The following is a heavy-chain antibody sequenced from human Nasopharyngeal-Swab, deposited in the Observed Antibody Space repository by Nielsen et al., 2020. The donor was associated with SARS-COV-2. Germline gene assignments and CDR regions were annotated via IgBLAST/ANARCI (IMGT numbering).Heavy chain of an antibody. CDR2: INAGNGNT. V-gene: IGHV1-3*01. CDR1: GYTFTSYA. CDR3: AKDCGLRAAYYYYGMDV. Sequence: ASVKVSCKASGYTFTSYAMHWVRQAPGQRLEWMGWINAGNGNTKYSQKFQGRVTITRDTSASTAYMELSSLRSEDTAVYYCAKDCGLRAAYYYYGMDVWGQGTTVTVSS. J-gene: IGHJ6*02. D-gene: IGHD6-25*01.